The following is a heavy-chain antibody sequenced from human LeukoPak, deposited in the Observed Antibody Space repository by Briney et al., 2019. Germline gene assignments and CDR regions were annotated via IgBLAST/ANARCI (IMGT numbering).Heavy chain of an antibody. D-gene: IGHD3-10*01. CDR1: GYSFTSYW. CDR2: IYPGGSDT. J-gene: IGHJ6*02. CDR3: ARCPDFYGSGSYDHYYYYGMDV. Sequence: GESLKISCKGSGYSFTSYWIGWVRQMPGKGLEWMGIIYPGGSDTRYSPSFQGQVTISADKSISTAYLQWSSLKASDTAMYYCARCPDFYGSGSYDHYYYYGMDVWGQGTTVTVSS. V-gene: IGHV5-51*01.